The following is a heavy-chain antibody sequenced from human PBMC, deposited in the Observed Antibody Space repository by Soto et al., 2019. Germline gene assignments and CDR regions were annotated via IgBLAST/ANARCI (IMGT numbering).Heavy chain of an antibody. D-gene: IGHD2-21*02. Sequence: EVQLVESGGGLVQPGGSLRLSCAASGFSFSNYDMNWVRQAAGKGLEWVSAISTSGDTYYAGSVKGRFTISRENAKNSLFLQMNSLRAGDTAVYYCARGLAVTGYFHLWGRGTLVTVSS. J-gene: IGHJ2*01. CDR2: ISTSGDT. CDR3: ARGLAVTGYFHL. CDR1: GFSFSNYD. V-gene: IGHV3-13*01.